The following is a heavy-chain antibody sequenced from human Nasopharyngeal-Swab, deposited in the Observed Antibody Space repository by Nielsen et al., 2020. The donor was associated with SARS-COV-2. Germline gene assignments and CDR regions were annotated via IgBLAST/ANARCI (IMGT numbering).Heavy chain of an antibody. V-gene: IGHV4-59*01. CDR3: ARDMGESSGWPDPFDY. CDR2: IYYSGST. D-gene: IGHD6-19*01. Sequence: WIRQPPGKGLEWIGYIYYSGSTNYSPSLKSRVTISVDTSKNQFSLKLSSVTAADTAVYYCARDMGESSGWPDPFDYWGQGTLVTVSS. J-gene: IGHJ4*02.